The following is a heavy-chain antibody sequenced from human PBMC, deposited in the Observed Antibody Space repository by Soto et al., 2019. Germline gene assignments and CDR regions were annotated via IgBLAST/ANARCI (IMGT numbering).Heavy chain of an antibody. J-gene: IGHJ4*02. CDR1: GFTFSDYY. D-gene: IGHD4-17*01. V-gene: IGHV3-11*06. Sequence: PGGSLRLSXAASGFTFSDYYMSWIRQAPGKGLEWVSYISSSSSYTNYADSVKGRFTISRDNAKNSLYLQMNSLRAEDTAVYYCARVGGIDDYGDSQPYYFDYWGQGTLVTVS. CDR2: ISSSSSYT. CDR3: ARVGGIDDYGDSQPYYFDY.